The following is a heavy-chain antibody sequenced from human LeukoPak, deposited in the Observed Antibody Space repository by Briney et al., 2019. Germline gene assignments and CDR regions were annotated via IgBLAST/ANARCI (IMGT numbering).Heavy chain of an antibody. J-gene: IGHJ4*02. Sequence: ASVKVSCKASGYTFTSYGISWVRQAPGQGLEWMGWISAYNGNTNYAQKLQGRVTMTTDTSTSTAYMEPRSLRSDDTAVYYCARDGIMITFGGVIVIPYFDYWGQGTLVTVSS. CDR2: ISAYNGNT. D-gene: IGHD3-16*02. CDR1: GYTFTSYG. V-gene: IGHV1-18*01. CDR3: ARDGIMITFGGVIVIPYFDY.